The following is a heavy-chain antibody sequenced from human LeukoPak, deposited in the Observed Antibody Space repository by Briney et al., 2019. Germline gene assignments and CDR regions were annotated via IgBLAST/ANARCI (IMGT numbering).Heavy chain of an antibody. D-gene: IGHD6-13*01. V-gene: IGHV4-38-2*01. CDR3: VRYKAGPLVY. CDR1: GYSISSDYH. CDR2: VHHSGST. Sequence: SETLSLTCAVSGYSISSDYHWGLIRQPPGKGLEWIANVHHSGSTYYNPSLKSRVTISVDTSKNQFSLEVTSMTASDTAVYYCVRYKAGPLVYWGQGSLVTASS. J-gene: IGHJ4*02.